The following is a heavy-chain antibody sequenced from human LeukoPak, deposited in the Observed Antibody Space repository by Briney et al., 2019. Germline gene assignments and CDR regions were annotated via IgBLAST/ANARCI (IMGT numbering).Heavy chain of an antibody. CDR2: ISYDGSNK. CDR3: ARDGRPSGYDYDYYYYMDV. J-gene: IGHJ6*03. D-gene: IGHD5-12*01. V-gene: IGHV3-30*04. Sequence: GRSLRLSCAASGFTFSSYAMHWVRQAPGKGLEWVAVISYDGSNKYYADSVKGRFTISRDNAKNSLYLQMNSLRAEDTAVYYCARDGRPSGYDYDYYYYMDVWGKGTTVTVSS. CDR1: GFTFSSYA.